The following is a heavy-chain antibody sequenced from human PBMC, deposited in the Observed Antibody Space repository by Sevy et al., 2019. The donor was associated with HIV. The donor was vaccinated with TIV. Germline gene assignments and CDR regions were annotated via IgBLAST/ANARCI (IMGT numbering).Heavy chain of an antibody. CDR1: GFTFSDYG. D-gene: IGHD1-26*01. Sequence: GGSLRLSFEVSGFTFSDYGMHWVRQAPGKGLEWLAVISYDGSDIYYPDSVEGRFTISRDNSKNTLYLQMNSLRPEDTAVYYCSNWAGGSDWGGFDYWGQGTLVTVSS. J-gene: IGHJ4*02. CDR3: SNWAGGSDWGGFDY. CDR2: ISYDGSDI. V-gene: IGHV3-30*03.